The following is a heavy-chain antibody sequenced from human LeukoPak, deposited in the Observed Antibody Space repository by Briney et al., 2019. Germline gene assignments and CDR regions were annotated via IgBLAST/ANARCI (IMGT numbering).Heavy chain of an antibody. CDR1: GYTFTGYY. CDR2: INSKSGGT. J-gene: IGHJ6*03. Sequence: ASVKVSCKASGYTFTGYYMHWVRQAPGQGLGWMGWINSKSGGTNYAQKFQGRVTMTRDSSISTAYMELSRLRSDDTVVYYCAREGGSPIAVAGPHYYYYYYMDVWGKGTTVTVSS. V-gene: IGHV1-2*02. CDR3: AREGGSPIAVAGPHYYYYYYMDV. D-gene: IGHD6-13*01.